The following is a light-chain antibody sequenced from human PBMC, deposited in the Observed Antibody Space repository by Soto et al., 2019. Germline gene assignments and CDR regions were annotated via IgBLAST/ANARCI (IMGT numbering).Light chain of an antibody. Sequence: QSALTQPASVSGSPGQSITISCTGTTSDVGAYNYVSWYQQHPGNAPKLIIYEVSRRPSGVSSRFSASKSGSTASLTISGLQAEDEGDYYCQSYDSTLSARYVFGTGTKLTVL. V-gene: IGLV2-14*01. J-gene: IGLJ1*01. CDR1: TSDVGAYNY. CDR2: EVS. CDR3: QSYDSTLSARYV.